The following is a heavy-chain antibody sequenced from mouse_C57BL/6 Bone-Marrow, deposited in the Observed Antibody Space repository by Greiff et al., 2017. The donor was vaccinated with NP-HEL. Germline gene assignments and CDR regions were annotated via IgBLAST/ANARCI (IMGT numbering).Heavy chain of an antibody. J-gene: IGHJ2*01. D-gene: IGHD1-1*01. CDR2: IYPGDGDT. CDR1: GYAFSSYW. V-gene: IGHV1-80*01. Sequence: QVQLQQSGAELVKPGASVKISCKASGYAFSSYWMNWVKQRPGKGLEWIGQIYPGDGDTNYNGKFKGKATLTADRSSSTANMQLSILTAEDAAVYFCARYYGSSYYFDFGGQGTTLTVSA. CDR3: ARYYGSSYYFDF.